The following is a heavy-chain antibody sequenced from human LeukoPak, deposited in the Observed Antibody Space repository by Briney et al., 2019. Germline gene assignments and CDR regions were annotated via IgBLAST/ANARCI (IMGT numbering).Heavy chain of an antibody. CDR2: INWNGGST. D-gene: IGHD2-2*01. Sequence: GGSLRLSCAASGFTFDDYGMSWVRQAPGKGLDWVSGINWNGGSTGYADSVKGRFTISRDNAKNSLYLQMNSLRAEDTALYYCAGYCSSTSCLDAFDIWGQGTMVTVSS. J-gene: IGHJ3*02. CDR1: GFTFDDYG. CDR3: AGYCSSTSCLDAFDI. V-gene: IGHV3-20*04.